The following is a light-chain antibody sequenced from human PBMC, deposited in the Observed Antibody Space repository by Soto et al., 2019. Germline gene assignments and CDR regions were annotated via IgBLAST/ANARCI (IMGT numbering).Light chain of an antibody. Sequence: DIQMTQSPSAISASLGNRVTITCRASQGISNYLAWFQQKPGKXAKRLIYAASSLQSGVPSRFRGSGSGTEFTLTISSLQPEDFATYYCLQHNSYPITFGQGTRLEIK. CDR2: AAS. J-gene: IGKJ5*01. CDR3: LQHNSYPIT. V-gene: IGKV1-17*03. CDR1: QGISNY.